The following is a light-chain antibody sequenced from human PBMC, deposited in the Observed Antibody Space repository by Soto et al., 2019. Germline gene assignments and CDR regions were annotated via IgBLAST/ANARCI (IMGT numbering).Light chain of an antibody. Sequence: QSVLTQPPSVSAAPGQKVTISCSGSSSNIGNNFVSWYQQLPGTAPKLLIYDNNKRPSGIPDRFSGAKSGTSATLGITGLQTGDEADYYCGTWDGSLSGAVFGGGTKVTVL. CDR2: DNN. CDR1: SSNIGNNF. CDR3: GTWDGSLSGAV. V-gene: IGLV1-51*01. J-gene: IGLJ2*01.